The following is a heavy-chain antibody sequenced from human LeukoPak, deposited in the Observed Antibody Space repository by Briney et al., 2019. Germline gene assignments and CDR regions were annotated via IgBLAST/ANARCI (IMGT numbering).Heavy chain of an antibody. J-gene: IGHJ5*02. V-gene: IGHV3-30*18. D-gene: IGHD2-2*01. CDR1: GFTFSSYG. CDR3: AKGRCSSTSCYSHNWFDP. Sequence: PGRSLRLSCAASGFTFSSYGMHWVRQAPGKGLEWVAVISYDGSNKYYADSVKGRFTISRDNSKNTLYLQMNSLRAEDTAVYYCAKGRCSSTSCYSHNWFDPWGQGTLVTVSS. CDR2: ISYDGSNK.